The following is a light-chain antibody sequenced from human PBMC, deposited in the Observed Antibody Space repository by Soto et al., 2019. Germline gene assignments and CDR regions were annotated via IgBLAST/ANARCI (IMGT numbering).Light chain of an antibody. CDR2: AAS. CDR1: QSISSY. J-gene: IGKJ1*01. CDR3: QQSYSTIWT. V-gene: IGKV1-39*01. Sequence: DIRMTQSPSSLSASVRDRVTITCRASQSISSYVNWYQQKPGKAPNLLIYAASFLQSGVPSRFSGSGSGTDFTLTISSLQPEDFATYYCQQSYSTIWTFGQGTKVEIK.